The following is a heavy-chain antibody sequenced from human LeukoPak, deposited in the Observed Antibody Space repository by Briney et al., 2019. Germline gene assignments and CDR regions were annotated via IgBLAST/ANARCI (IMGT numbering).Heavy chain of an antibody. D-gene: IGHD4-23*01. CDR2: ISGYNGNT. CDR3: ARDSDGGNDY. Sequence: ASVKVSCKASSYSFTRYGISWVRQAPGQGLEWMGWISGYNGNTNYAQKFLGRVSMTADTSTSTAYMELRSLTSDDTAVYYCARDSDGGNDYWGQGTLVTVSS. V-gene: IGHV1-18*01. CDR1: SYSFTRYG. J-gene: IGHJ4*02.